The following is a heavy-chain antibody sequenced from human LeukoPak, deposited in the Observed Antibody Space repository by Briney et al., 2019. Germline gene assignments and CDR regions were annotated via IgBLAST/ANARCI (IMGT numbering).Heavy chain of an antibody. CDR3: ARGPSYYDRSGYYYGFDY. CDR2: INPNSGGT. J-gene: IGHJ4*02. Sequence: GASVKVSCKASGYTFTGYYMHWVRQAPGQGLEWMGWINPNSGGTNYAQKFQGRVTVTTDTSTSTAYMELRSLRSDDTAVFYCARGPSYYDRSGYYYGFDYWGQGTLVTVSS. V-gene: IGHV1-2*02. CDR1: GYTFTGYY. D-gene: IGHD3-22*01.